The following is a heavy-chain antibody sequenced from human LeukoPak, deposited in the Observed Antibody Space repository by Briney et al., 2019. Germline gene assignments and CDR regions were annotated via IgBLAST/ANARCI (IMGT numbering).Heavy chain of an antibody. J-gene: IGHJ4*02. CDR2: IKQDGSEK. CDR1: GFTLSSYW. CDR3: AKDRIVVATAPRYLDY. Sequence: GGSLRLSCAASGFTLSSYWMSWVRQAPGKGLEWVANIKQDGSEKYYVDSVKGRFTISRDNAKNSLYLQMNSLRAEDTAVYYCAKDRIVVATAPRYLDYWGQGTLVTVSS. V-gene: IGHV3-7*01. D-gene: IGHD3-22*01.